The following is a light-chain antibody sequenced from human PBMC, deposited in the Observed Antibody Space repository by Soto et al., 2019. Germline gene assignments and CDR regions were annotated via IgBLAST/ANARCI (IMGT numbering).Light chain of an antibody. CDR1: QSIGRW. J-gene: IGKJ1*01. V-gene: IGKV1-5*01. Sequence: DIQMTQSPSTLSAFVGDRITITCRASQSIGRWLAWYQQKPGKAPKLLIYDAPSLESGVPSRFSGSGSGTEFTLTISSLQPDDFATYYCQQYNTYSPERTFGQGTRWIS. CDR3: QQYNTYSPERT. CDR2: DAP.